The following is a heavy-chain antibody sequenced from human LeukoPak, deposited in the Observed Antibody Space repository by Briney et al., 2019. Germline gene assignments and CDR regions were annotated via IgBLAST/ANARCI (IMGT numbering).Heavy chain of an antibody. V-gene: IGHV1-2*02. J-gene: IGHJ4*02. CDR3: ASTGAGDSPD. CDR1: GYTFTGYY. Sequence: ASVKVSCKASGYTFTGYYMHWMRQVPGQGLEWMGWINPNSGGTNYAQKFQGRVTMTRDTSISTAYMELSSLRSEDTAVYYCASTGAGDSPDWGQGTLVTVSS. D-gene: IGHD7-27*01. CDR2: INPNSGGT.